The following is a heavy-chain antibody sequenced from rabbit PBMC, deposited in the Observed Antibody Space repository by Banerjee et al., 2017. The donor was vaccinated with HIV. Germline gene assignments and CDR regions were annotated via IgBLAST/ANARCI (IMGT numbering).Heavy chain of an antibody. D-gene: IGHD6-1*01. Sequence: QEQLEESGGDLVKPEGSLTLTCTASGFTNNNIFYMCWVRQAPGKGLEWIGCIYVGSGVRYYASWAKGRITISKTSSTTVTLQMTSLTAADTATYFCARDLSATGGYVYDLWGPGTLVTVS. CDR2: IYVGSGVR. J-gene: IGHJ4*01. V-gene: IGHV1S45*01. CDR1: GFTNNNIFY. CDR3: ARDLSATGGYVYDL.